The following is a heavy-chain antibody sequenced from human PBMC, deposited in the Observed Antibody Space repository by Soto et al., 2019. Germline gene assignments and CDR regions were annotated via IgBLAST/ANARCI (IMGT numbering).Heavy chain of an antibody. CDR2: IKQDGSEK. D-gene: IGHD3-16*01. J-gene: IGHJ5*02. CDR1: GFTFSSYW. Sequence: GGSLRLSCAASGFTFSSYWMSWVRQAPGKGLEWVANIKQDGSEKYYVDSVKGRFTISRDNAKNSLYLQMNSLRAEDTAVYYCAREEVPDYLGETNWFDPWGQGTLVTVSS. V-gene: IGHV3-7*01. CDR3: AREEVPDYLGETNWFDP.